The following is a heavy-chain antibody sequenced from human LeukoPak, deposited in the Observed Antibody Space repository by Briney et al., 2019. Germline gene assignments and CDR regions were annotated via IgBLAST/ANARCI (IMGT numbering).Heavy chain of an antibody. V-gene: IGHV4-34*01. CDR2: INHSGST. J-gene: IGHJ4*02. CDR3: ARGFWVAAFSPFDH. D-gene: IGHD2-15*01. Sequence: SETLSLTCAVYGGSFSGYYWSWIRQPPGKGLEWIGEINHSGSTNYNPSLKSRVTISVDTSKNQFSLKLSSVTAADTAVYYCARGFWVAAFSPFDHWGQGTLVTVSS. CDR1: GGSFSGYY.